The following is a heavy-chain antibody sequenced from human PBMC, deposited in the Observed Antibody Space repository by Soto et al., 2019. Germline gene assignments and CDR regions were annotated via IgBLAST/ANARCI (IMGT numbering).Heavy chain of an antibody. CDR1: GGSLSSSSYY. Sequence: PSETLSVTCTVSGGSLSSSSYYWGWIRQPPGKGLEWIGSIYYSGSTYYNPSLKSRVTISVDTSKNQFSLKLSSVTAADTAVYYCARHEAPSGWYFDYWGQGTLVTVSS. D-gene: IGHD6-19*01. CDR3: ARHEAPSGWYFDY. V-gene: IGHV4-39*01. J-gene: IGHJ4*02. CDR2: IYYSGST.